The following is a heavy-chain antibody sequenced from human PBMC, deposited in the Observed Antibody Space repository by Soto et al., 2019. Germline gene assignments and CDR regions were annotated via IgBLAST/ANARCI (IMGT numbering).Heavy chain of an antibody. D-gene: IGHD5-12*01. V-gene: IGHV1-3*01. CDR1: GYTFTSYA. J-gene: IGHJ4*02. Sequence: GASVKVSCKASGYTFTSYAMHWVRQAPGQRLEWMGWINAGNGNTKYSQKFQGRVTITRDTSASTAYMDLRSLTSEDTAIYYCARGIWVATAASYYFDSWGQGTQVTVSS. CDR2: INAGNGNT. CDR3: ARGIWVATAASYYFDS.